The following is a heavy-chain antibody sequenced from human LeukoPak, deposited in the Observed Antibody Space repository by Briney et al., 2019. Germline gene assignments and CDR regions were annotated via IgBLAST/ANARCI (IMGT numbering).Heavy chain of an antibody. CDR1: GYTFTSYG. CDR3: ARVSVTIFGVAFPDYYYYMDV. J-gene: IGHJ6*03. D-gene: IGHD3-3*01. V-gene: IGHV1-18*01. Sequence: ASVKVSCKASGYTFTSYGISWVRQAPGQGLEWMGWISAYNGNTNYAQKLQGRVTMTTDTSTITAYMELRSLRSDDTAVYYCARVSVTIFGVAFPDYYYYMDVWGKGTTVTVSS. CDR2: ISAYNGNT.